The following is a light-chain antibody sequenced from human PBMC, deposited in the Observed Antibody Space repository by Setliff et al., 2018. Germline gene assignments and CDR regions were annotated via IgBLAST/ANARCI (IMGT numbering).Light chain of an antibody. CDR1: SSDVGGYNY. V-gene: IGLV2-11*01. Sequence: QSALTQPRSVSGSPGQSVTISCTGTSSDVGGYNYVSWYQQHPGKAPKLMIYDVSKRPSGVPDRFSGSKSGNTASLTISGLQAEDEADYYCCSYAGSYPWVFGGGT. J-gene: IGLJ2*01. CDR3: CSYAGSYPWV. CDR2: DVS.